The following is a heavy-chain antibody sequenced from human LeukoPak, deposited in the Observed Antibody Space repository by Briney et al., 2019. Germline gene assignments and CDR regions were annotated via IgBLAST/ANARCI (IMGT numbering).Heavy chain of an antibody. Sequence: SVKVSCKASGGTFSSYAISWVRQAPGQGLEWMGRIIPILGIANYAQKFQGRVTITADKSTSSAYMELSSLRSEDTAVYYCARAITMVRGVIWEDDAFDIWGQGTMVTVSS. CDR3: ARAITMVRGVIWEDDAFDI. CDR1: GGTFSSYA. D-gene: IGHD3-10*01. CDR2: IIPILGIA. J-gene: IGHJ3*02. V-gene: IGHV1-69*04.